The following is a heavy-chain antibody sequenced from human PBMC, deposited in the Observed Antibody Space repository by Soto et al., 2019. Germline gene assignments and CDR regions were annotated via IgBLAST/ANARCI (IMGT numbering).Heavy chain of an antibody. CDR3: ARGYGYFRQ. J-gene: IGHJ4*02. Sequence: PSETLSLTCDVSGAYFSGYFGHWLRQPPGKGLEWIGEISHVGRARYNPSLETRITISVDTSKTQFSLNLTSVTDADTAVYYCARGYGYFRQWGQGALVTAPQ. D-gene: IGHD4-17*01. CDR2: ISHVGRA. V-gene: IGHV4-34*01. CDR1: GAYFSGYF.